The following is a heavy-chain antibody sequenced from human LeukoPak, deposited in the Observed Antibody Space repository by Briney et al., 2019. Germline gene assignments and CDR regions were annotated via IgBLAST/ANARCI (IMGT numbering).Heavy chain of an antibody. Sequence: GASVKVSCKASGYTFTSYDINWVRQATGQGLEWMGWMNPNSGNTGYAQKFQGRVTMTRNTSISTAYMELSSLRSEDTAVYYCARAYHLGSSWTYYYYYMDVWGKGTTVTIFS. CDR1: GYTFTSYD. V-gene: IGHV1-8*01. J-gene: IGHJ6*03. CDR2: MNPNSGNT. D-gene: IGHD6-13*01. CDR3: ARAYHLGSSWTYYYYYMDV.